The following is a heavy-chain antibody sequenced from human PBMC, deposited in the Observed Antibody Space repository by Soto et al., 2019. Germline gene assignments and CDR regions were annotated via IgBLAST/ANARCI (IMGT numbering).Heavy chain of an antibody. Sequence: QVQLVQSGAEVKKPGASVKVSCKASRYTFISYDINWVRQPTGQGLEWMGWMNPKSANTGYAQNFQGRVTMTRNTSISTAYMELSSLRSEDTAVYYCARSPSWETTVTPYYFDYWGQGTLVTVSS. J-gene: IGHJ4*02. CDR1: RYTFISYD. CDR2: MNPKSANT. CDR3: ARSPSWETTVTPYYFDY. D-gene: IGHD4-4*01. V-gene: IGHV1-8*01.